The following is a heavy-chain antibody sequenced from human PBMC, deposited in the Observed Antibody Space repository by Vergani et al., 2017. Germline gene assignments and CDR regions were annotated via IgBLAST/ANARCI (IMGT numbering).Heavy chain of an antibody. CDR1: GYTFTDYY. J-gene: IGHJ4*02. CDR3: AREGNYXDSTGFGPGGSFD. CDR2: VIPHLEIT. Sequence: EVQLVQSGAEVKKPGATVNISCKVSGYTFTDYYMHWVQQAPGKGLEWVGRVIPHLEITTLAQHLQGRVIITADKSTDTAYMELISLRPEDTAVYYCAREGNYXDSTGFGPGGSFDWGPGTLVTVSS. V-gene: IGHV1-69-2*01. D-gene: IGHD3-22*01.